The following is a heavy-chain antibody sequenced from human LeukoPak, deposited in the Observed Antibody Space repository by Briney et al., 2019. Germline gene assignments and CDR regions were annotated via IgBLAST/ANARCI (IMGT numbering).Heavy chain of an antibody. CDR3: AKDTMKARSSPSYDYMDV. CDR1: GFTFSIHA. CDR2: ISYDGRTD. Sequence: GGSLRLSCAASGFTFSIHAMHWVRQAPGKGLEWLAYISYDGRTDYHADSVKGRFSISRDNSRSMLDLQMNSLRAEDTAVYYCAKDTMKARSSPSYDYMDVWGKGTTVTVSS. V-gene: IGHV3-30*18. D-gene: IGHD2-2*01. J-gene: IGHJ6*03.